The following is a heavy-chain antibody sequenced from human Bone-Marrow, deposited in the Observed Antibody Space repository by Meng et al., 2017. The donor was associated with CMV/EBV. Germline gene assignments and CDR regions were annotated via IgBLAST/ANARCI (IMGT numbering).Heavy chain of an antibody. V-gene: IGHV4-31*02. CDR3: ARVADCSRTSCSFRYFDY. CDR2: IYYSGSS. J-gene: IGHJ4*02. CDR1: INSYNNY. D-gene: IGHD2-2*01. Sequence: INSYNNYWSWVRQHPGKGLEWIGYIYYSGSSYYNPSLKSRLMISVDTSKNQFSLKLSSVTAADTAVYYCARVADCSRTSCSFRYFDYWGQGILVTVSS.